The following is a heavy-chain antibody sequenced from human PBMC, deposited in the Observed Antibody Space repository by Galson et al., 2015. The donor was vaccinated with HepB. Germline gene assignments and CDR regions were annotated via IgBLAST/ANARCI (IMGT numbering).Heavy chain of an antibody. CDR3: ASEYSSSWTSRGGAFDI. Sequence: SVKVSCKVSGYTLTELSMHWVRQAPGKGLEWMGGFDPEDGETIYAQKFQGRATMTEDTSTDTAYMELSSLRSEDTAVYYCASEYSSSWTSRGGAFDIWGQGTMVTVSS. CDR1: GYTLTELS. D-gene: IGHD6-13*01. J-gene: IGHJ3*02. V-gene: IGHV1-24*01. CDR2: FDPEDGET.